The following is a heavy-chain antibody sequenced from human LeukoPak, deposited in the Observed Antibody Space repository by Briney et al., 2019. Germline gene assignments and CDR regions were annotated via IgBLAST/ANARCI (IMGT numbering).Heavy chain of an antibody. D-gene: IGHD1-26*01. CDR1: GITVSSFW. J-gene: IGHJ4*02. Sequence: QPGGSLRLSCAASGITVSSFWMHWVRQAPGEGLVWVSRINTDGSVTNYADSVEGRFTISRDNAKNTLYLQMNDLRAEDTAVYYCVTDRYSDSAFGDWGQGTLVTVSS. V-gene: IGHV3-74*01. CDR3: VTDRYSDSAFGD. CDR2: INTDGSVT.